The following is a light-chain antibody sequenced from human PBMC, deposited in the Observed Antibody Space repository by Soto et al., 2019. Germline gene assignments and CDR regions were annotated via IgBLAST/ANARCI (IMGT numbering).Light chain of an antibody. J-gene: IGLJ3*02. CDR3: SSYRSTITV. CDR1: TSDIGQYNY. V-gene: IGLV2-14*01. Sequence: QSVLTQPASVCGSPGQSVTISCTATTSDIGQYNYVSWYQQHPGKAPKLVIYEVSNRPLGVSSRYSGSKSGNTASLTISGIQDEDEADYYCSSYRSTITVFGGGPKLTVL. CDR2: EVS.